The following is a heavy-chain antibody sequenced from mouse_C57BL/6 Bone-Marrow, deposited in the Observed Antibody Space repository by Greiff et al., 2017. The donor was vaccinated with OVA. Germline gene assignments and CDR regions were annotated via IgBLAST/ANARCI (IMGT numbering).Heavy chain of an antibody. J-gene: IGHJ1*03. V-gene: IGHV5-2*01. CDR1: EYEFPSHD. Sequence: DVKLVESGGGLVQPGESLKLSCESNEYEFPSHDMSWVRKTPEKRLALVAAINSDGGSTYYPDTMESRFIISRDNTKKTLYLQMSSLRSEDTALYYCARHGSYYYGSSYWYCDVWGTGTTVTVSS. CDR2: INSDGGST. D-gene: IGHD1-1*01. CDR3: ARHGSYYYGSSYWYCDV.